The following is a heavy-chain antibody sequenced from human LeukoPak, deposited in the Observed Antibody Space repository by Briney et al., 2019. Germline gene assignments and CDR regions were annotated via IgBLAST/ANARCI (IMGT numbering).Heavy chain of an antibody. CDR1: GFTFSSTP. CDR3: AKPSNWNYGDFDY. CDR2: ISDTGDST. J-gene: IGHJ4*02. V-gene: IGHV3-23*01. D-gene: IGHD1-7*01. Sequence: GGSLRLSCAASGFTFSSTPMSWVRQAPGKGLEWVSGISDTGDSTYYADSVKGRFTISRDNSKNTLYLQMNSLSAEDTAVYYCAKPSNWNYGDFDYWGQGTLVTVSS.